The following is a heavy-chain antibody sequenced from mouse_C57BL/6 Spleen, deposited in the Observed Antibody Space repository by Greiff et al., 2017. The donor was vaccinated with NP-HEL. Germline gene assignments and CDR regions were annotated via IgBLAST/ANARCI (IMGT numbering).Heavy chain of an antibody. V-gene: IGHV1-82*01. CDR1: GYAFSSPW. CDR2: IYPGDGDT. Sequence: VQLQQSGPELVKPGASVKISCKASGYAFSSPWMNWVKQRPGKGLEWIGRIYPGDGDTNYNGKFKGKATLTADKSSSTAYMQLSSLTSEDSAVYFCAREGPGTGDYWGQGTTLTVSS. D-gene: IGHD4-1*01. CDR3: AREGPGTGDY. J-gene: IGHJ2*01.